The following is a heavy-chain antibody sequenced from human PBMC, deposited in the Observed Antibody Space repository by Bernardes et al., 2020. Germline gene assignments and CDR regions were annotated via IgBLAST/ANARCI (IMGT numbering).Heavy chain of an antibody. V-gene: IGHV3-23*01. D-gene: IGHD3-3*01. Sequence: GGSLRLSYAASGFTFSSYAMSWVRQAPGKGLEWVSAISGSGGSTYYADSVKGRFTISRDNSKNTLYLQMNSLRAEDTAVYYCAKAAIIQYYDFWSGYSPYDAFDIWGQGTMVTVSS. CDR3: AKAAIIQYYDFWSGYSPYDAFDI. CDR1: GFTFSSYA. J-gene: IGHJ3*02. CDR2: ISGSGGST.